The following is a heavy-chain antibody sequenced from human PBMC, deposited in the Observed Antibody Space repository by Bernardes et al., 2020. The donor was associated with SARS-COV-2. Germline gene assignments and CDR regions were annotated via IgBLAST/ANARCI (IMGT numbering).Heavy chain of an antibody. CDR3: ASTPVTMILVVITYYYFDL. CDR2: IYSGGIT. Sequence: SEPLPLTCTVSGDSVSSSSYFWGWLRQPPGKGLEWIGSIYSGGITYYNPSLKSRATISVDTSKNQFSLQLTSVTAADTAMYYCASTPVTMILVVITYYYFDLWGRGTLVTVSS. CDR1: GDSVSSSSYF. J-gene: IGHJ2*01. D-gene: IGHD3-22*01. V-gene: IGHV4-39*01.